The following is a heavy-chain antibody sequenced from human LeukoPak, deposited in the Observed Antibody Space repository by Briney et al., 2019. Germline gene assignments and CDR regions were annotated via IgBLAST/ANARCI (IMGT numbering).Heavy chain of an antibody. J-gene: IGHJ5*02. CDR1: GFTFSSYG. CDR2: ISYDGSNK. Sequence: GGSLRLSCAASGFTFSSYGMHWVRQAPGKGLEWVAVISYDGSNKYYADSVKGRFTISRDNSKNTLYLQMNSLRVEDTAVYYCAREYVPGWFDPWGQGTLVTVSS. V-gene: IGHV3-30*19. D-gene: IGHD3-16*01. CDR3: AREYVPGWFDP.